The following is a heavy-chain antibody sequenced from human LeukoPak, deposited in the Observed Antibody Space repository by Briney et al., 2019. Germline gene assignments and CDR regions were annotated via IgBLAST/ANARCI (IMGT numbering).Heavy chain of an antibody. D-gene: IGHD3-22*01. CDR2: IIPIFGTA. CDR1: GGTFSSYA. J-gene: IGHJ4*02. Sequence: SVKVSCKASGGTFSSYAISWVRQAPGQGLEWMGGIIPIFGTANYAQKFQGRVTITADESTSTAYMELSSLRSEDTAVYYCARGGYDSSGYYPPFDCWGQGTLVTVSS. CDR3: ARGGYDSSGYYPPFDC. V-gene: IGHV1-69*13.